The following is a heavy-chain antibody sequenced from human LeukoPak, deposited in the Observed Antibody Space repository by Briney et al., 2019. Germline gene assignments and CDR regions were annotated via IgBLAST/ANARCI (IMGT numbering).Heavy chain of an antibody. V-gene: IGHV4-4*07. CDR3: ARGSSQLEPFDY. CDR1: GGSINGYC. J-gene: IGHJ4*02. Sequence: SETLSLTCTVSGGSINGYCWSWIRQPAGKGLEWIGRVYTSGSTTYNPSLKTRVTMSADTSKNQFSLRLNSVTAADTAVYFCARGSSQLEPFDYWGQGTLVTVPS. D-gene: IGHD6-6*01. CDR2: VYTSGST.